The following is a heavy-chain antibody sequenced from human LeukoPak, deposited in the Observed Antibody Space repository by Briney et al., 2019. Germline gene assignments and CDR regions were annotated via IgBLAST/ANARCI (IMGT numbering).Heavy chain of an antibody. V-gene: IGHV4-39*07. CDR3: AGRIWFGELLSDY. J-gene: IGHJ4*02. CDR2: IYYSGGT. CDR1: GGSISSSSYY. Sequence: SETLSLTCTVSGGSISSSSYYWGWIRQPPGKGLEWIGSIYYSGGTYYNPSLKSRVTISVDTSKNQFSLKLSSVTAADTAVYYCAGRIWFGELLSDYWGQGTLVTVSS. D-gene: IGHD3-10*01.